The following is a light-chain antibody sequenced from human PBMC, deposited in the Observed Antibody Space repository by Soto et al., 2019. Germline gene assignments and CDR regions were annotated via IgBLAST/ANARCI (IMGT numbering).Light chain of an antibody. V-gene: IGKV3-11*01. CDR2: DSS. CDR3: RQRNDCRLT. J-gene: IGKJ4*01. Sequence: EIVVTQNPGTLSLSPGERATLSCRASQSVGSSLAWYQQKPGQAPRLLINDSSDRATGIPARFGGSGSGTYFTLTISCLEQKDFSVYDCRQRNDCRLTFGVGTYLEI. CDR1: QSVGSS.